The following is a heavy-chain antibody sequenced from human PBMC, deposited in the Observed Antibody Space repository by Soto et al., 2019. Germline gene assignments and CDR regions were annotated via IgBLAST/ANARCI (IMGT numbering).Heavy chain of an antibody. Sequence: QVTLKESGPVLVKPTETLTLTCTVSGFSLSNARMGVSWIRQPPGKALEWLAHIFSNDEKSYSPSLKSRLTISKDTSKSQVVLTMTNMDPVDTATYYCARIWGPYYYYGMDVWGQGTTVTVSS. CDR3: ARIWGPYYYYGMDV. D-gene: IGHD7-27*01. V-gene: IGHV2-26*01. CDR1: GFSLSNARMG. CDR2: IFSNDEK. J-gene: IGHJ6*02.